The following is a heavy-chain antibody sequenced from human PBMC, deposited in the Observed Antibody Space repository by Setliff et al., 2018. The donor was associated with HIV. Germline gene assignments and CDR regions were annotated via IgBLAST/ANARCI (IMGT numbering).Heavy chain of an antibody. Sequence: ASVKVSCKASGYTFINYAMNWVRQAPGQGFEWMGWINTNTGSPTYAQAFTGRFVFSVDTSVTTAYPQISSLKAEDTAVYYCARALYGDYGGDINWFDPWGQGTLVTVSS. CDR2: INTNTGSP. CDR3: ARALYGDYGGDINWFDP. CDR1: GYTFINYA. V-gene: IGHV7-4-1*02. J-gene: IGHJ5*02. D-gene: IGHD4-17*01.